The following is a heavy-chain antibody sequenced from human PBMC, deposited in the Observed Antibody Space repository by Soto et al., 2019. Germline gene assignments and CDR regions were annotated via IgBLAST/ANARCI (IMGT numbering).Heavy chain of an antibody. D-gene: IGHD6-19*01. CDR3: ARVKGSGWLNWFDL. Sequence: ASVKVSCKASGYTFNSYGISWVRQAPGQGLEWMGWISAYNGNTNYAQKLQGRVTMTTDTSTSTAYMELRSLRSDDTAVYYCARVKGSGWLNWFDLWGQGTPDPVSS. V-gene: IGHV1-18*01. J-gene: IGHJ5*02. CDR2: ISAYNGNT. CDR1: GYTFNSYG.